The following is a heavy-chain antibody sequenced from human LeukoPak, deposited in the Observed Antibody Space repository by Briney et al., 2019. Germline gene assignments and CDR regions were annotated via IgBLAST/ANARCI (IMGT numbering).Heavy chain of an antibody. CDR1: GFTFSNYW. J-gene: IGHJ4*02. Sequence: GGSLRLSCAASGFTFSNYWMHWVRQAPGKGLLWVAHINTDGSATTYGDAAKGRFTVSRDNANNTLSLEMNSLRVEDTAVYYCARGTAAAAGIDYWGQGTLVTVSS. CDR3: ARGTAAAAGIDY. D-gene: IGHD6-13*01. CDR2: INTDGSAT. V-gene: IGHV3-74*01.